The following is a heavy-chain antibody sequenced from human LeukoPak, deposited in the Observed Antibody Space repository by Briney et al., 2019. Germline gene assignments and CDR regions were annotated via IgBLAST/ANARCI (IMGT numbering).Heavy chain of an antibody. CDR1: GGFISRSNW. CDR2: IYYSGST. D-gene: IGHD4-23*01. J-gene: IGHJ4*02. V-gene: IGHV4-30-4*01. CDR3: ARDLLNEGNHLDY. Sequence: PSETLSLTCGVSGGFISRSNWWSWVRQPPGKGLEWIGYIYYSGSTYYNPSLKSRVTISVDTSKNQFSLKLSSVTAADTAVYYCARDLLNEGNHLDYWGQGTLVTVSS.